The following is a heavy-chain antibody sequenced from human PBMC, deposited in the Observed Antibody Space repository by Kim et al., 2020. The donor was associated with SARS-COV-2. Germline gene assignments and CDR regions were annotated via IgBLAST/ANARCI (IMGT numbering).Heavy chain of an antibody. Sequence: ASVKVSCKASGYTFTSYAMHWVRQAPGQRLEWMGWINAGNGNTKYSQKFQGRVTITRDTSASTAYMELSSLRSEDTAVYYCARDVIGSSGYSVLAYYFDYWGQGTLVTVSS. CDR2: INAGNGNT. D-gene: IGHD3-22*01. J-gene: IGHJ4*02. CDR1: GYTFTSYA. CDR3: ARDVIGSSGYSVLAYYFDY. V-gene: IGHV1-3*01.